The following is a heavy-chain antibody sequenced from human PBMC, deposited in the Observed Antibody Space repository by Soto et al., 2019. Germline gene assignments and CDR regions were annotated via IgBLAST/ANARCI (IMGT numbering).Heavy chain of an antibody. D-gene: IGHD2-8*01. Sequence: ASVKVSCKASGYTFTSYGISWVRQAPGQGLEWMGWISAYNGNTNYAQKLQGRVTMTTDTSTSTAYMELSSLRSEDTAVYYCARDDEMVKDYYYYGMDVWGQGTTVTVSS. CDR3: ARDDEMVKDYYYYGMDV. CDR2: ISAYNGNT. J-gene: IGHJ6*02. CDR1: GYTFTSYG. V-gene: IGHV1-18*01.